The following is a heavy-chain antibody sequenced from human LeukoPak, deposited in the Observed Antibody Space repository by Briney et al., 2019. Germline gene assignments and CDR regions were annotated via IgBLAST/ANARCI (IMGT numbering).Heavy chain of an antibody. V-gene: IGHV3-23*01. J-gene: IGHJ4*02. CDR3: AKVSWANYFDY. D-gene: IGHD6-13*01. CDR2: ISGSGGNT. CDR1: GFSFSSYA. Sequence: GGSLRLSCAASGFSFSSYAMSWVRQAPGKGLEWVSAISGSGGNTYYAESVRGRFTIPRDNSKNTLYLQMNSLRAEDTAIYYCAKVSWANYFDYWGQGTLVTVSS.